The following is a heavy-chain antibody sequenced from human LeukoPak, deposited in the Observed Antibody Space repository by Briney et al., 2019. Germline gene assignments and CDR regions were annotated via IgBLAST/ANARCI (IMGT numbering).Heavy chain of an antibody. V-gene: IGHV3-21*01. D-gene: IGHD3-22*01. Sequence: PGGSLRLSCAASGFTFSSYSMNWVRQAPGKGLEWVSSISRSSSYIYYADSVKGRFTISRDNAKNSLYLQMNSLRAEDTAVYYCARDPADYYDSSGYPTALDYWGQGTLVTVSS. CDR1: GFTFSSYS. CDR2: ISRSSSYI. J-gene: IGHJ4*02. CDR3: ARDPADYYDSSGYPTALDY.